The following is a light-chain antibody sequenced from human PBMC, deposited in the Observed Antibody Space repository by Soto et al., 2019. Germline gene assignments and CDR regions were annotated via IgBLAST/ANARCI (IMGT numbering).Light chain of an antibody. CDR1: QSVSSN. J-gene: IGKJ1*01. Sequence: EIVMTQSPATLSVSPGERATLSCRASQSVSSNLAWYQQKPGQAPRLLIYGASTRATGIPARFSGSGSGTDFTLTISSLQSEDFAVYYCQQYNNWPREFGQGTKVEIK. V-gene: IGKV3-15*01. CDR3: QQYNNWPRE. CDR2: GAS.